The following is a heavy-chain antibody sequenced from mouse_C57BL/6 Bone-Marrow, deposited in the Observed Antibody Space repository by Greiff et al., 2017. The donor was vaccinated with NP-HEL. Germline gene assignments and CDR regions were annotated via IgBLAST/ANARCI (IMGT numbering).Heavy chain of an antibody. D-gene: IGHD1-1*01. CDR2: IHPNSGST. Sequence: VQLQQPGAELVKPGASVKLSCKASGYTFTSYWMHWVKQRPGQGLEWIGMIHPNSGSTNYNEKFKSKATLTVDKSSSTAYMQLSSLTSEDSAVYDCARRGLLRWGAYWGQGTLVTVSA. CDR1: GYTFTSYW. CDR3: ARRGLLRWGAY. J-gene: IGHJ3*01. V-gene: IGHV1-64*01.